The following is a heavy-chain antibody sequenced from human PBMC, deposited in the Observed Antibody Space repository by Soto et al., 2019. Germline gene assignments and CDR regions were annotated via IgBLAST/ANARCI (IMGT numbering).Heavy chain of an antibody. V-gene: IGHV1-18*01. CDR1: GYTFTSYG. J-gene: IGHJ6*02. Sequence: QVQLVQSGAEVKKPGASVKVSCKASGYTFTSYGISWVRQAPGQGLEWRGGISAYNGNTNYAQKLQGRVTMTTDTSTSTAYMELRSLRSDDTAVYYCARDGVDTATGYYYGMDVWGQGTTVTVSS. CDR2: ISAYNGNT. CDR3: ARDGVDTATGYYYGMDV. D-gene: IGHD5-18*01.